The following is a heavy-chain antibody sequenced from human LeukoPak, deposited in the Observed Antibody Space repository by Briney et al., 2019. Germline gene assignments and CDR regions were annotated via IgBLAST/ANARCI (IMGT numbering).Heavy chain of an antibody. Sequence: GESLKISCKGSGYSFTSYWIGCVRQMPGKGLEWMGIIYPGDSDTRYSPSFQGQVPISADTSIGPAYLQWSSLKASDTAMYYCARHWAASRDLFSGLDYWGQGTLVTVSS. J-gene: IGHJ4*02. CDR2: IYPGDSDT. D-gene: IGHD5-12*01. V-gene: IGHV5-51*01. CDR1: GYSFTSYW. CDR3: ARHWAASRDLFSGLDY.